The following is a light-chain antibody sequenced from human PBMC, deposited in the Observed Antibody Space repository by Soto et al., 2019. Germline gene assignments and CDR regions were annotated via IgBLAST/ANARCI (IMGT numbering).Light chain of an antibody. J-gene: IGLJ3*02. CDR1: SSDISGHNY. Sequence: QSALTQPPSASGSPGQSVTISCTGASSDISGHNYVSWYQQHPGKAPKLMIYEVFKRPSWVPDRFSASKSGNTASLTVSGLQAEDEADYYCSSYAGGNNWVFGGGTKVTVL. CDR3: SSYAGGNNWV. CDR2: EVF. V-gene: IGLV2-8*01.